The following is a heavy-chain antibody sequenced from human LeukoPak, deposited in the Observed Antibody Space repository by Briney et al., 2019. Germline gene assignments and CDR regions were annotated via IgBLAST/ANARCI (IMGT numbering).Heavy chain of an antibody. Sequence: PGGSLRLSCAASGFTFSSYEMNWVRQAPGKGLEWVSYISSSGSTIYYADSVKGRFTISRDNSKNTLYLQMNSLRAEDTALYYCAKVGTSSLRDWFDPWGQGTLVTVSS. CDR1: GFTFSSYE. CDR2: ISSSGSTI. J-gene: IGHJ5*02. D-gene: IGHD2-8*01. CDR3: AKVGTSSLRDWFDP. V-gene: IGHV3-48*03.